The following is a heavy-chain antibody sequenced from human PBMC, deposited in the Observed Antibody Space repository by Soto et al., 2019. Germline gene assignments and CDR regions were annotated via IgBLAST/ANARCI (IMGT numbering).Heavy chain of an antibody. CDR1: GFTFSSYA. Sequence: GGSLRLSCAASGFTFSSYAMHWVRQAPGKGLEWVAVISYDGSNKYYADSVKGRFTISRDNSKNTLYLQMNSLRAEDTAVYYCARENYGVSPEGVQTFDYWGQGTLVTVSS. D-gene: IGHD4-17*01. V-gene: IGHV3-30-3*01. CDR2: ISYDGSNK. J-gene: IGHJ4*02. CDR3: ARENYGVSPEGVQTFDY.